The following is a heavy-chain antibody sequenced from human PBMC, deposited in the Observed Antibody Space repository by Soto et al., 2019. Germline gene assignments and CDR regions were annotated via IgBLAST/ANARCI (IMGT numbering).Heavy chain of an antibody. CDR2: IWYDGSNK. CDR1: GFTFSSYG. Sequence: PGGSLRLSCAASGFTFSSYGMHWVRQAPGKGLEWVAVIWYDGSNKYYADSVKGRFTISRDNSKNTLYLQMNSLRAEDTAVYYCARGNYYYDSSGYPWYWGQGTQVTVPQ. D-gene: IGHD3-22*01. J-gene: IGHJ4*02. CDR3: ARGNYYYDSSGYPWY. V-gene: IGHV3-33*01.